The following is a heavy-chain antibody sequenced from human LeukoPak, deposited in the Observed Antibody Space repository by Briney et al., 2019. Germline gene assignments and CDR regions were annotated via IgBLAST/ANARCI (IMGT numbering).Heavy chain of an antibody. V-gene: IGHV3-23*01. CDR2: ISVSGYNT. CDR3: ARAGGTSWADY. Sequence: GGSLRLSCAASGFTFSSYAMSWVRQAPGKGLEWVSVISVSGYNTYYADSVKGRFTISRDNGKNSLYLQMNSLRVEDTAIYYCARAGGTSWADYWGQGTLVTVSS. D-gene: IGHD6-13*01. J-gene: IGHJ4*02. CDR1: GFTFSSYA.